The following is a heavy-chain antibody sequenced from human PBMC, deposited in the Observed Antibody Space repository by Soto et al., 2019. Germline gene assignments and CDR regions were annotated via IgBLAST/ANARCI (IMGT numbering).Heavy chain of an antibody. CDR1: GYTFPSYG. D-gene: IGHD6-6*01. CDR3: ARVVIGTRHPDY. V-gene: IGHV1-18*01. CDR2: INTYNGNT. Sequence: QVQLVQSGGEVKKPGASVRVSCKASGYTFPSYGITWVRQAPGQGLEWMGWINTYNGNTNYTQRLQGRVTMTTDTSTSTVYMALRSLRSDDTAVYYCARVVIGTRHPDYWGQGTLVTVS. J-gene: IGHJ4*02.